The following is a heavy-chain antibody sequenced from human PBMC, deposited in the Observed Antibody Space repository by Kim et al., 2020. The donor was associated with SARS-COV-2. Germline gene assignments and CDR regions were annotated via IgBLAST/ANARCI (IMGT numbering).Heavy chain of an antibody. V-gene: IGHV1-24*01. D-gene: IGHD3-10*01. Sequence: TIYAQKFQGRGTMSEDTSTDTAYMGLSSLRSEDTAVYYCATLHYRAHFQHWCQGTLVTVSA. CDR2: T. J-gene: IGHJ1*01. CDR3: ATLHYRAHFQH.